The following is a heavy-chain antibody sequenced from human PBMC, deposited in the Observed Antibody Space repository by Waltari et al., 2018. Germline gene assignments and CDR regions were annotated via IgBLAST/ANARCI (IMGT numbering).Heavy chain of an antibody. J-gene: IGHJ4*02. CDR1: GYTLPEFS. CDR2: FDPEDGET. D-gene: IGHD1-1*01. Sequence: QVQLVPSGAEGKKPGASVKVPCKVSGYTLPEFSMHWVRKAPGKGLEWMGGFDPEDGETIYAQKFQGRVTMTEDTSTDTAYMELSSLRSEDTAVYYCATGIPGSFDYWGQGTLVTVSS. CDR3: ATGIPGSFDY. V-gene: IGHV1-24*01.